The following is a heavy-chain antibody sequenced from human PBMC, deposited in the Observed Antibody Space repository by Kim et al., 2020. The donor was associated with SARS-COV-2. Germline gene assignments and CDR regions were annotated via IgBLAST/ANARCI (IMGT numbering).Heavy chain of an antibody. CDR3: ARGQSLDY. CDR1: GGSIRSGGKF. V-gene: IGHV4-31*03. CDR2: ISYSGNS. J-gene: IGHJ4*02. Sequence: SETLSLTCSVSGGSIRSGGKFWTWIRQHPAKGLEWIGYISYSGNSHYSPSLRSRVSISLQTSENQFSLELTSVTAADTAVYYCARGQSLDYWGQGILVTV.